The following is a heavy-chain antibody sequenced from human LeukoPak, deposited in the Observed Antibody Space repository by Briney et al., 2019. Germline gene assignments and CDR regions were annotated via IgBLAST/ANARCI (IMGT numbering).Heavy chain of an antibody. Sequence: ASVKVSCKASGYTFTSYYMHWVRQAPGQGLEWMGIINPSGGSTSYAQKFQGRVTMTRDTSTSTVYMELSSLRSEDTAVYYCARGRVVRGSGKETQRNYYYYWCGMDVWGRGTTVTVSS. J-gene: IGHJ6*02. D-gene: IGHD3-10*01. CDR3: ARGRVVRGSGKETQRNYYYYWCGMDV. CDR2: INPSGGST. V-gene: IGHV1-46*01. CDR1: GYTFTSYY.